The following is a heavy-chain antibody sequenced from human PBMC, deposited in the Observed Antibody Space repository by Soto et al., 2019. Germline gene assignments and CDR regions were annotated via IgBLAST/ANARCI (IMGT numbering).Heavy chain of an antibody. Sequence: QVELVQSGAEVKKPGSSVKVSCKASGGTFNSYTISWVRQAPGQELEWMERIIPIHGIAKYAQKFQGRVTITADKHTNTAYMELSSLRSEDSAVYYCAIEEYYYGSGDFFDYGGQGTLVIVSS. CDR1: GGTFNSYT. D-gene: IGHD3-10*01. V-gene: IGHV1-69*08. CDR2: IIPIHGIA. CDR3: AIEEYYYGSGDFFDY. J-gene: IGHJ4*02.